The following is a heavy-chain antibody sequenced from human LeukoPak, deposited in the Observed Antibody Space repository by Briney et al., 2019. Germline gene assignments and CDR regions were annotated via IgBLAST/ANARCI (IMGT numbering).Heavy chain of an antibody. Sequence: GGSLRLSCAASGFTFDDYAMHWVRQTPGKGLEWVSGISWNGGSIGYADSVKGRFTISRDNAKNSLYLQMSSLTLDDTASYYCAKDSYGGSGSYYLYSFDMWGQGTMVSVSS. CDR3: AKDSYGGSGSYYLYSFDM. CDR2: ISWNGGSI. V-gene: IGHV3-9*01. D-gene: IGHD3-10*01. J-gene: IGHJ3*02. CDR1: GFTFDDYA.